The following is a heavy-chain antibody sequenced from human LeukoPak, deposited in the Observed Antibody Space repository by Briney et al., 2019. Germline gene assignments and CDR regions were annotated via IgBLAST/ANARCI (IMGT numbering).Heavy chain of an antibody. CDR1: GGTFSSYA. V-gene: IGHV1-69*13. CDR3: AKGPVAVAGYYFDH. D-gene: IGHD6-19*01. CDR2: IIPIFGTA. J-gene: IGHJ4*02. Sequence: SVKVSCKASGGTFSSYAISWVRQAPGQGLEWMGGIIPIFGTANYAQKFQGRVTITADESTSTAYMELSSLTAEDTAVYYCAKGPVAVAGYYFDHWGQGTLVTVSS.